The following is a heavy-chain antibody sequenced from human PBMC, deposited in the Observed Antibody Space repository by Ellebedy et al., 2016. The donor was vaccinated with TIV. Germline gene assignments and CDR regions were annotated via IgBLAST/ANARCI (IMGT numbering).Heavy chain of an antibody. CDR1: GFTFSTYA. Sequence: GESLKISCSASGFTFSTYAFHWVRQAPGKGLEYVSTISNNGGSTSYADSVKGRFTITRDNSKNTLYLQMNSLRVEDTAMYYCMKTFWSGYSGTPHYWGQGTLVIVSS. CDR3: MKTFWSGYSGTPHY. V-gene: IGHV3-64D*06. CDR2: ISNNGGST. D-gene: IGHD3-3*01. J-gene: IGHJ4*02.